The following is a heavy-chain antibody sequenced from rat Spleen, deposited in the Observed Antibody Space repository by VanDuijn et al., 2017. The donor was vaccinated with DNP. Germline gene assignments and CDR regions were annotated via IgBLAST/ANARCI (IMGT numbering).Heavy chain of an antibody. CDR2: IIYDGSRT. J-gene: IGHJ2*01. CDR1: GFIFSDYK. Sequence: EVQLVESGGGLVQPGRSLKLSCAASGFIFSDYKMAWVRQVPKKGLEWVATIIYDGSRTYYRDSVKGRFTISRDNAKTTLYLQMDSLRSEDTATYYCTRRGGHNLFDYWGQGAMVTVSS. V-gene: IGHV5S10*01. D-gene: IGHD1-5*01. CDR3: TRRGGHNLFDY.